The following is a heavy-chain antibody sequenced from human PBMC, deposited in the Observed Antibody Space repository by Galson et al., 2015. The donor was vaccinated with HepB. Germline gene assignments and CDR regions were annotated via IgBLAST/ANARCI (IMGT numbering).Heavy chain of an antibody. Sequence: SCKASGYTFTTNGISWVRQAPGQGLERMGWISANSGNTKYAQNLQGRVTLTRDTSTSTAYLELRSLRSDDTAAYYCARDRDYRFDYWGQGTLVTVSS. CDR1: GYTFTTNG. D-gene: IGHD4/OR15-4a*01. J-gene: IGHJ4*02. CDR3: ARDRDYRFDY. CDR2: ISANSGNT. V-gene: IGHV1-18*04.